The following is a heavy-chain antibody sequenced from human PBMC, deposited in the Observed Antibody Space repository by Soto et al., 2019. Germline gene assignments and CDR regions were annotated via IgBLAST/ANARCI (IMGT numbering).Heavy chain of an antibody. Sequence: GGSLRLSCAASGFTFSSYWMSWVRQAPGKGLEWVANIKQDGSEKYYVDSVKGRFTISRDNAKNSLYLQMNSLRAEDTAVYYCARRSFRSGYDVNYNYYYMDVWGKGTTVTVSS. CDR3: ARRSFRSGYDVNYNYYYMDV. D-gene: IGHD5-12*01. J-gene: IGHJ6*03. CDR2: IKQDGSEK. V-gene: IGHV3-7*01. CDR1: GFTFSSYW.